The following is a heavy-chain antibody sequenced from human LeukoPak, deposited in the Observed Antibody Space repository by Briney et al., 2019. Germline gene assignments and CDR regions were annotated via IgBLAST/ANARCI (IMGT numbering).Heavy chain of an antibody. Sequence: PGGSLRLSCAASGFTFSNAWVTCVRQAPGKGLEWVGRSKSKTDGGTTDYGAPVKGRFSISRDDSKSTLYLQMNSLKTEDTAVYYCATDGYCSGGSCYSYDNWGQGTLVTVSS. J-gene: IGHJ4*02. CDR1: GFTFSNAW. V-gene: IGHV3-15*01. D-gene: IGHD2-15*01. CDR2: SKSKTDGGTT. CDR3: ATDGYCSGGSCYSYDN.